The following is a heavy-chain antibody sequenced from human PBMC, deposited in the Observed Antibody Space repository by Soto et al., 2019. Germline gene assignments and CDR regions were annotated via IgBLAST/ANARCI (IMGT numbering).Heavy chain of an antibody. CDR3: ARGVGDFWGGYSVAYYYYMDG. D-gene: IGHD3-3*01. Sequence: QVQLQESGPGLVKPSQTLSLTCTVSGGSISSGGYYWSWIRQHPGKGLEWIGYIYYRGSTYYNPSLKSRVTISVDTSKDQFSLKLSSVTAADTAVYYCARGVGDFWGGYSVAYYYYMDGRGKGTKVTLSS. J-gene: IGHJ6*03. CDR1: GGSISSGGYY. CDR2: IYYRGST. V-gene: IGHV4-31*03.